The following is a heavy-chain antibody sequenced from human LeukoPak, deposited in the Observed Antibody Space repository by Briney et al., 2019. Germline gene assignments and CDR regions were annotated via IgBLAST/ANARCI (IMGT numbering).Heavy chain of an antibody. D-gene: IGHD3-22*01. V-gene: IGHV4-30-4*01. Sequence: SETLSLTCTVSGGSLSSGDYYWGWIRQPPGRGLGWVGYIYYSGSTYYNPSLKSRVTISVDTSKNQFSLKLSSVTAADTAVYYCAKGYYDSSGYLDWWGQGTLVTVSS. CDR2: IYYSGST. CDR3: AKGYYDSSGYLDW. J-gene: IGHJ4*02. CDR1: GGSLSSGDYY.